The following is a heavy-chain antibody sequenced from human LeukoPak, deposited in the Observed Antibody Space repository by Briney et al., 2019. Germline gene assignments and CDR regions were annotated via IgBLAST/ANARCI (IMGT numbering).Heavy chain of an antibody. Sequence: GGSLRLSCAASGFTFSSYGMHWVRQAPGKGLEWVTFIRYDGSNKYYADSVKGRFTISRDNAKNSLYLQMNSLRAEDTAVYYCARLKWPFDYWGQGTLVTVSS. CDR2: IRYDGSNK. J-gene: IGHJ4*02. V-gene: IGHV3-30*02. D-gene: IGHD5-12*01. CDR3: ARLKWPFDY. CDR1: GFTFSSYG.